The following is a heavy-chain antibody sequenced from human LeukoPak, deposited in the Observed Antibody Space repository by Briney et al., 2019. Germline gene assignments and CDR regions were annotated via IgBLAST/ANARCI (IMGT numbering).Heavy chain of an antibody. Sequence: GASVKVSCKASGGTFSSYAISWVRQATGQGLEWMGWMNPNSGNTGYAQKFQGRVTMTRNTSISTAYMELSSLRSEDTAVYYCARPLAYCGGDCYSDYWGQGTLVTVSS. J-gene: IGHJ4*02. CDR1: GGTFSSYA. CDR2: MNPNSGNT. CDR3: ARPLAYCGGDCYSDY. V-gene: IGHV1-8*02. D-gene: IGHD2-21*02.